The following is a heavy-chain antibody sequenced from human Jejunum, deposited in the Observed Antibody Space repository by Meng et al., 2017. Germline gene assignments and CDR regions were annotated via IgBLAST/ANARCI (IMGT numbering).Heavy chain of an antibody. V-gene: IGHV4-4*02. D-gene: IGHD1-14*01. CDR2: VWPSGAT. CDR1: GVSTTAPFY. CDR3: ARAIRERYFDS. Sequence: VQLTESGPGLVKPSGTLSLTCTVSGVSTTAPFYWTWIRQAPGKGLEWIGEVWPSGATYYNPSLSSRITISIDTSNNQFSLEVAFLTAADTAVYYCARAIRERYFDSWGQGTLVTVSS. J-gene: IGHJ4*02.